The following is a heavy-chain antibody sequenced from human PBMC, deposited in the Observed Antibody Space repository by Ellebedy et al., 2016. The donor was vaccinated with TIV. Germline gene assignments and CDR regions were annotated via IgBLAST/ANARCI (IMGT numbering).Heavy chain of an antibody. J-gene: IGHJ3*02. Sequence: SETLSLXCTVSGGSFSSYYWSWIRQAAGKGLEWIGRIFMSGSTTYNPSLKNRVTMSVDASTTQLSLNLSSVTAADTAVYYCARVPGWLQLSRGAFDIWGQGTMVTVSS. CDR1: GGSFSSYY. D-gene: IGHD5-24*01. V-gene: IGHV4-4*07. CDR2: IFMSGST. CDR3: ARVPGWLQLSRGAFDI.